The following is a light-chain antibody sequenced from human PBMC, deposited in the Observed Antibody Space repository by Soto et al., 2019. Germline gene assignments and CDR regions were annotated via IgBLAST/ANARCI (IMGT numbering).Light chain of an antibody. Sequence: DIQVTQSPPSLSASVGDRVTVTCQASQDSNTFLTWFQQRPGEAPKLLIYATSNLEPGVPSRFSGSQSGTDFILSISSLQPEDVGTYYCQQSDNLPDFTFGPGTKVNI. CDR1: QDSNTF. J-gene: IGKJ3*01. CDR3: QQSDNLPDFT. CDR2: ATS. V-gene: IGKV1-33*01.